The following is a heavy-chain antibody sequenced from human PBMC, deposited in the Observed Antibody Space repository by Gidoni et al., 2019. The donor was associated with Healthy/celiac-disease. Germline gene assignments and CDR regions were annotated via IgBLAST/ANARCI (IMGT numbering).Heavy chain of an antibody. D-gene: IGHD6-6*01. Sequence: QVQLVESGRGVVQPGRSLRLSCAASGFPFSHYGMHWVRQAPGKGLEWVALISYDGSNKYYADSVKGRFTISRDNYKNTLYLQMNSLRVEDTAVYYCAKEGPYSSSADYWGQGTLVTVSS. J-gene: IGHJ4*02. CDR1: GFPFSHYG. V-gene: IGHV3-30*18. CDR2: ISYDGSNK. CDR3: AKEGPYSSSADY.